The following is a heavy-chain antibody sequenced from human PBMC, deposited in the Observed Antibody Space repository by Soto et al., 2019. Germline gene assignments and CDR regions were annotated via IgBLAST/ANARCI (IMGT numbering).Heavy chain of an antibody. CDR1: GGAITSYY. Sequence: SETLSLTCTVSGGAITSYYWSWIRQPAGEGQQCIGRVYRIGCTNYNPPLSSRVTISVEMSQNQFFLRLSSVTAADSSVYYCARDEYYDSNIGFDHWGQGILVTVSS. D-gene: IGHD3-22*01. V-gene: IGHV4-4*07. J-gene: IGHJ5*02. CDR3: ARDEYYDSNIGFDH. CDR2: VYRIGCT.